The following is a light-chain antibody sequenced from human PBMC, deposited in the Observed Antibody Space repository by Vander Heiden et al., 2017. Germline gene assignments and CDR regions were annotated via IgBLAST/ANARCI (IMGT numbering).Light chain of an antibody. V-gene: IGKV1-39*01. CDR3: KQSDSTIT. Sequence: IQMTQSPSSLSASVGDRVTITSRASQTISTFLNLYQQKPGNTPKLMIYAASKLQSGVASRFSGSGSGTDFTLTISSLQPEEFATYDCKQSDSTITFGGGTKVEIK. J-gene: IGKJ4*01. CDR1: QTISTF. CDR2: AAS.